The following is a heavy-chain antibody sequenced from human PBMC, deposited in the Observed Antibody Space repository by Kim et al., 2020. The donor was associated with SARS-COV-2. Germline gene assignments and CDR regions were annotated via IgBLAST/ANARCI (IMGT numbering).Heavy chain of an antibody. CDR3: TTDRLGGLWIQLSNDFDY. D-gene: IGHD5-18*01. CDR2: IKSKTDGGTT. Sequence: GSLRLSCAASGFTFSNAWMSWVRQAPGKGLEWVGRIKSKTDGGTTDYAAPVKGRFTISRDDSKNTLYLQMNSLKTEDTAVYYCTTDRLGGLWIQLSNDFDYWGQGTLVTVSS. V-gene: IGHV3-15*01. CDR1: GFTFSNAW. J-gene: IGHJ4*02.